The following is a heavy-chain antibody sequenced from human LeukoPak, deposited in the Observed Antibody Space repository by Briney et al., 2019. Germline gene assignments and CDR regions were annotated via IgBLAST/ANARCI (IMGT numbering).Heavy chain of an antibody. Sequence: ASVKVSCKVSGYTLTELSMHWVRQAPGKGLEWMGGFDPEDGETIYAQKFQGRVTMTEDTSTDTAYMELSSLRSEDTAVYYCASYGSYRDAFDIWGQGTMVTVSS. CDR1: GYTLTELS. J-gene: IGHJ3*02. CDR2: FDPEDGET. V-gene: IGHV1-24*01. CDR3: ASYGSYRDAFDI. D-gene: IGHD1-26*01.